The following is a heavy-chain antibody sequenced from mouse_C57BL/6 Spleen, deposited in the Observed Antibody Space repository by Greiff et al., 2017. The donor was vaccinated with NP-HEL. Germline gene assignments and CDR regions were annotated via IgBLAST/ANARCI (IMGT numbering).Heavy chain of an antibody. CDR1: GYTFTSYW. CDR3: ARSWSWFAY. J-gene: IGHJ3*01. CDR2: IYPSDSET. Sequence: QVQLQQPGAELVRPGSSVKLSCKASGYTFTSYWMDWVKQRPGQGLEWIGNIYPSDSETNYNQKFKDKATLTVDKSSSTAYMQLSSLTSEDSAVYYCARSWSWFAYWGQGTLVTVSA. V-gene: IGHV1-61*01.